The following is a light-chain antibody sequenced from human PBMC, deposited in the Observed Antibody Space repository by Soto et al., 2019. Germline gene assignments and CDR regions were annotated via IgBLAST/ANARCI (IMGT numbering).Light chain of an antibody. J-gene: IGLJ1*01. V-gene: IGLV2-14*03. Sequence: QSALPQPASVSGSPGQSITISCTGTSSDVGGYNYVSWYQHHPGKTPKLMIFDVSNRPSGVSNRFSDAKSGNTASLTISGLQTEYEADYYCSSYTTSNTRQIVFVTGTKLTVL. CDR1: SSDVGGYNY. CDR3: SSYTTSNTRQIV. CDR2: DVS.